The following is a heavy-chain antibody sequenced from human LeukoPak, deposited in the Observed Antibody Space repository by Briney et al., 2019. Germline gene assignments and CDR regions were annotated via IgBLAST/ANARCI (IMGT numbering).Heavy chain of an antibody. V-gene: IGHV3-7*03. Sequence: GGSLRLSCAASGFTFSNYWMGWVRQAPGKGLEWVANIKQDGSEKRYVDPVKGRFTISRDNAKNSLYLQMNSLRAEDMALYYCAKDSRATGTGYFDYWGQGTLVTVSS. CDR1: GFTFSNYW. J-gene: IGHJ4*02. CDR2: IKQDGSEK. CDR3: AKDSRATGTGYFDY. D-gene: IGHD6-13*01.